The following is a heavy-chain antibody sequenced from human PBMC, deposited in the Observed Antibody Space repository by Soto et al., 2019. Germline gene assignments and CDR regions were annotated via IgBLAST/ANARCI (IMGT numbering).Heavy chain of an antibody. V-gene: IGHV5-51*01. D-gene: IGHD6-19*01. CDR3: ARPPYNSGLYDAFDI. CDR2: IYPGDSET. CDR1: GYSFTSYW. Sequence: GESLKNSCKGSGYSFTSYWIGWVRQVPGKGLEWMGIIYPGDSETRYSPSFQGQVTISADKSISTAYLQWSSLKASDTAMYCCARPPYNSGLYDAFDIRGQGTMVPVSS. J-gene: IGHJ3*02.